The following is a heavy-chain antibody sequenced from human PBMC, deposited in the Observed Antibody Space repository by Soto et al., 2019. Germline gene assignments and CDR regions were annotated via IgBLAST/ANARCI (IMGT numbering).Heavy chain of an antibody. V-gene: IGHV3-23*01. CDR2: IGGSGGST. Sequence: GGSLRLSCAASGFTFSSYAMSWVRQAPGKGLEWVSAIGGSGGSTYYADSVKGRFTISRDNSKNTLYLQMNSLRAEDTAVYYCAVTPGYWSGGSCHGVWFDPWGQGTLVTVSS. CDR1: GFTFSSYA. D-gene: IGHD2-15*01. CDR3: AVTPGYWSGGSCHGVWFDP. J-gene: IGHJ5*02.